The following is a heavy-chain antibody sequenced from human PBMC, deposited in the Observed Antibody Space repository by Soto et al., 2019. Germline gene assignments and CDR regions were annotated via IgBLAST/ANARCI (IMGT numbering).Heavy chain of an antibody. CDR3: ARGVPAAPPDYFDY. J-gene: IGHJ4*02. V-gene: IGHV1-69*02. D-gene: IGHD2-2*01. Sequence: SVKVSCKASGGTFSSYTISWVRQAPGQGLEWMGRIIPILGIANYAQKFQGRVTITADKSTSTAYMELSSLRSEDTAVYYCARGVPAAPPDYFDYWGQGTLVTVS. CDR2: IIPILGIA. CDR1: GGTFSSYT.